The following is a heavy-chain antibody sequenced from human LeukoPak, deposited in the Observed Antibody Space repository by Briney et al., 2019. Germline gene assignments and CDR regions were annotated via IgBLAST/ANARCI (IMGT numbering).Heavy chain of an antibody. D-gene: IGHD3-10*01. CDR1: GFTFRSYA. V-gene: IGHV3-23*01. Sequence: GGSLRLSCAASGFTFRSYAMSWVRQAPGKGLEWVSAISGSGGSTYYADSVKGRFTISRDNSKNTLYLQMNSLRAEDTAVYYCAKDPRTRGSGNPYFDYWGQGTLVTVSS. CDR2: ISGSGGST. J-gene: IGHJ4*02. CDR3: AKDPRTRGSGNPYFDY.